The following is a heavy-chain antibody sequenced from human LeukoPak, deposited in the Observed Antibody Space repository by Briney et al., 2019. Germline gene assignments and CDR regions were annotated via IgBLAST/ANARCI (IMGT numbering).Heavy chain of an antibody. D-gene: IGHD6-13*01. CDR3: ASTSSSWYRVPIGMDV. J-gene: IGHJ6*02. V-gene: IGHV3-66*01. CDR1: GFTVSSNY. Sequence: GGSLRLSCAASGFTVSSNYMSWVRQAPGKGLEWVSVIYSGGSTYYADSVKGRFNISRDNSKNTLYLRMNSLRAEDTAVYYCASTSSSWYRVPIGMDVWGQGTTVTVSS. CDR2: IYSGGST.